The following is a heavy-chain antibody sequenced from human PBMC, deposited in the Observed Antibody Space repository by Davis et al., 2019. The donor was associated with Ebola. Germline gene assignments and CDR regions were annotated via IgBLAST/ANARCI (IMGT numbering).Heavy chain of an antibody. V-gene: IGHV3-23*01. CDR2: ISGDVRET. D-gene: IGHD1-1*01. Sequence: GESLKISCAASGFTFSDYSMNWVRQAPGKGLEWVSVISGDVRETYYADSVKGRFSISRDNSKNTLYLQMSSLRAEDTALYYCAKNRANCCFFGMDVWGQGTTVTVSS. CDR1: GFTFSDYS. CDR3: AKNRANCCFFGMDV. J-gene: IGHJ6*02.